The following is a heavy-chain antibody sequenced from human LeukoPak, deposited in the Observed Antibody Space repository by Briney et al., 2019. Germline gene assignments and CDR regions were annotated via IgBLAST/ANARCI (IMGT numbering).Heavy chain of an antibody. Sequence: PGGSLRLSCAASGFIFSRYGMHWVRQAPGKGLDWVAVISFDGKVQYYADSVKGRFSIPRDNSRNILYLQMNSLGTEDTAMYYCSKEVKMVAATGNDYWGQGTLVTVSS. V-gene: IGHV3-30*18. CDR2: ISFDGKVQ. J-gene: IGHJ4*02. CDR3: SKEVKMVAATGNDY. CDR1: GFIFSRYG. D-gene: IGHD2-15*01.